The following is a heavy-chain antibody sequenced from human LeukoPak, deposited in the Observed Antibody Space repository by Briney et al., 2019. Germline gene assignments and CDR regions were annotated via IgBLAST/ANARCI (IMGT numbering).Heavy chain of an antibody. CDR1: GGSFSGYY. D-gene: IGHD3-22*01. J-gene: IGHJ6*03. CDR3: ARGSTPYYYDSSGYYPTYYYYYMDV. V-gene: IGHV4-34*01. Sequence: SSETLSLTCAVYGGSFSGYYWSWIRQPPGKGLEWIGEINHSGSTNYNPSLKSRVTISVDTSKNQFSLKLSSVTAAGTAVYYCARGSTPYYYDSSGYYPTYYYYYMDVWGKGTTVTVSS. CDR2: INHSGST.